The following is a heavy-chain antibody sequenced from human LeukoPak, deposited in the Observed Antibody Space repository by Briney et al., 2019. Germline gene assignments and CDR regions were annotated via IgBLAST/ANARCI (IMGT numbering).Heavy chain of an antibody. J-gene: IGHJ4*02. CDR1: GYSFSSYN. CDR3: ARRYCSNDVCYHSVDY. V-gene: IGHV1-8*01. Sequence: ASVKVSCKASGYSFSSYNIHWVRQATGQGLEWMGWMSPNSGNTGYAQKFQGSVTMTRDTSISTAYMEPSSLRPEDTAVYYRARRYCSNDVCYHSVDYWGQGTLVTVSS. D-gene: IGHD2-8*01. CDR2: MSPNSGNT.